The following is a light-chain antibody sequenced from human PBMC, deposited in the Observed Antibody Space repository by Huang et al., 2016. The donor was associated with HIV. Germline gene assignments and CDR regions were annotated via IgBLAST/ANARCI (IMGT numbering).Light chain of an antibody. V-gene: IGKV3-15*01. CDR1: RSGSTN. J-gene: IGKJ4*01. CDR3: HQYNNWLLS. CDR2: GSS. Sequence: EIVMTQSPATRSVSPGERVTLSCRANRSGSTNLAWYQQRPGQAPRLLIYGSSTRAPGIPARFSGSGSGTDFSLTISSLQSEDFALYYCHQYNNWLLSFGGGTRVDI.